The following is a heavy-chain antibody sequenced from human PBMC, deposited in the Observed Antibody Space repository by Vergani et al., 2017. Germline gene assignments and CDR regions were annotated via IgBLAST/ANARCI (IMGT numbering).Heavy chain of an antibody. CDR2: ISYDGSNK. Sequence: QVQLVESGGGVVQPGRSLRLSCAASGFTFSSYRMHWVRQAPGKGLEWVAVISYDGSNKYYADSVKGRFTISRDNSKNTLYLQMNSLRAEDTAVYYCAKSPRSSPGYYYYYMDVWGK. V-gene: IGHV3-30*18. CDR3: AKSPRSSPGYYYYYMDV. CDR1: GFTFSSYR. D-gene: IGHD3-10*01. J-gene: IGHJ6*03.